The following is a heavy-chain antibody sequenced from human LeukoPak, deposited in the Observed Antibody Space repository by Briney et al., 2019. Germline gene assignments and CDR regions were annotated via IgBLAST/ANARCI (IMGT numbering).Heavy chain of an antibody. Sequence: PGESLRLSCAASGFTFSSYGMHWVRQAPGKGLEWVAVISYDGSNKYYADSVKGRFTISRDNSKNTLYLQMNSLRAEDTAVYYCAKHDILTGLDYWGQGTLVTVSS. CDR2: ISYDGSNK. CDR3: AKHDILTGLDY. D-gene: IGHD3-9*01. CDR1: GFTFSSYG. V-gene: IGHV3-30*18. J-gene: IGHJ4*02.